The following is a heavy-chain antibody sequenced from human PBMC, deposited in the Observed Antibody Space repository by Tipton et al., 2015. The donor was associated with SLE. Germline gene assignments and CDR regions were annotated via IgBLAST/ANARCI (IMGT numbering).Heavy chain of an antibody. CDR3: AREDTSHFGYYYYGMDV. Sequence: TLSLTCTVSGGSISSSSYYWGWIRQPPGKGLEWIGSIYYSGSTYYNPSLKSRVTISVDTSKNQFSLKLSSVTAADTAVYYCAREDTSHFGYYYYGMDVWGQGTTVTVSS. J-gene: IGHJ6*02. D-gene: IGHD3-10*01. V-gene: IGHV4-39*07. CDR2: IYYSGST. CDR1: GGSISSSSYY.